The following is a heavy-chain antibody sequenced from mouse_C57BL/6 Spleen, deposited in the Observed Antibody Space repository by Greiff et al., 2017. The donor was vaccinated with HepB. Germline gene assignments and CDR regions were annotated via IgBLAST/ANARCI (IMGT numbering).Heavy chain of an antibody. CDR1: GFTFSSYA. D-gene: IGHD2-4*01. J-gene: IGHJ2*01. Sequence: EVKVVESGGGLVKPGGSLKLSCAASGFTFSSYAMSWVRQTPEKRLEWVATISDGGSYTYYPDNVKGRFTISRDNAKNNLYLQMSQLKSEDTAMYYCARDEITTDYFDYWGQGTTLTVSS. CDR2: ISDGGSYT. CDR3: ARDEITTDYFDY. V-gene: IGHV5-4*01.